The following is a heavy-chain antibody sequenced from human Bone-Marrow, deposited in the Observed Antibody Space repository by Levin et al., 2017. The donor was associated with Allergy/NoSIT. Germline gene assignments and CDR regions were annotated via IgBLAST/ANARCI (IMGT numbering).Heavy chain of an antibody. J-gene: IGHJ4*02. Sequence: GESLKISCAASGFPFSNYAMTWVRQAPGKGLEWVSAISSSGSNTFYTDSVKGRFTISRDNSKNTLYLQMNNLRADDTAVYHCANFRRQYYDVNNWGQGTLVTVSS. D-gene: IGHD3-22*01. V-gene: IGHV3-23*01. CDR2: ISSSGSNT. CDR3: ANFRRQYYDVNN. CDR1: GFPFSNYA.